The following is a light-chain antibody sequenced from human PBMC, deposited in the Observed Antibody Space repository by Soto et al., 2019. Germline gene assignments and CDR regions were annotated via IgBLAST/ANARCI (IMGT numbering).Light chain of an antibody. J-gene: IGKJ5*01. CDR2: AAS. CDR3: QQLNSYASIT. V-gene: IGKV1-9*01. Sequence: DIQLPPSPSFLSASVGGRVTITCRASQGISSYLAWYQQKPGKAPKLLIYAASTLQSGVPSRFSGSGSGTEFTLTISSLQPEDFATYYCQQLNSYASITFGQGTRLEIK. CDR1: QGISSY.